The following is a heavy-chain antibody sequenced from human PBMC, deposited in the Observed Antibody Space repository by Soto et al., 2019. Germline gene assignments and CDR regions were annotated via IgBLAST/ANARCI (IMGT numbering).Heavy chain of an antibody. Sequence: VASVKVSCKASGGTFSSYAISWVRQAPGQGLEWMGWISAYNGNTKYAQKLQGRVTMTTDTSTSTAYMELRSLRSDDTAVYYCARGVGSGSYYNQYNWFDPWGQGTLVTVSS. J-gene: IGHJ5*02. V-gene: IGHV1-18*01. CDR2: ISAYNGNT. CDR1: GGTFSSYA. D-gene: IGHD3-10*01. CDR3: ARGVGSGSYYNQYNWFDP.